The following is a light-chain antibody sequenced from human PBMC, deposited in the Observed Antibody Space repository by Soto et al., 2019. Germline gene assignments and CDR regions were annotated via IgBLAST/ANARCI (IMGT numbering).Light chain of an antibody. V-gene: IGKV1-5*03. CDR1: QSISSW. CDR3: QQYDHPPYT. CDR2: KTS. Sequence: DIQMTQSPSTLSASVGDRVTITCRASQSISSWLAWYQQKPGKAPKLLIYKTSNLESGVPSRFSGSGSGTEFSLTISSLQPDDFATYYCQQYDHPPYTFGQGTKLEIK. J-gene: IGKJ2*01.